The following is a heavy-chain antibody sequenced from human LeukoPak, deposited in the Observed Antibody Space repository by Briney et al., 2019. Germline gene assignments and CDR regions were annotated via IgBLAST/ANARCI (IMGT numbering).Heavy chain of an antibody. J-gene: IGHJ5*02. Sequence: SETLSLTCTVSGGSISSFYWSWIRQPPGKGLEWIGSIYYSGSTYYNPSLKSRVTISVDTSKNQFSLKLSSVTAADTAVYYCARGHNWFDPWGQGTLVTVSS. CDR1: GGSISSFY. CDR3: ARGHNWFDP. CDR2: IYYSGST. V-gene: IGHV4-59*12.